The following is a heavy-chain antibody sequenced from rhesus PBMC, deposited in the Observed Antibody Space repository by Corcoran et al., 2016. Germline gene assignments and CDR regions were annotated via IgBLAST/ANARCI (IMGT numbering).Heavy chain of an antibody. J-gene: IGHJ4*01. V-gene: IGHV4-92*01. CDR2: ISGSGGRT. Sequence: QVQLQESGPELVKPSEILALTCAVSGCSISSSNWWSWTRQPPGKGLEWIGRISGSGGRTSYNPSLKSRVTISTDTSKNQFSLKLSSVTAADTAVYYCARYGSSRYIDYWGQGVLVTVSS. CDR3: ARYGSSRYIDY. CDR1: GCSISSSNW. D-gene: IGHD4-29*01.